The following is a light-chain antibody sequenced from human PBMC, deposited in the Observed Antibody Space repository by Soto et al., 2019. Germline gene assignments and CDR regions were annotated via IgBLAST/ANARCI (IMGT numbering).Light chain of an antibody. CDR3: SSSTSTYDLL. V-gene: IGLV2-14*01. Sequence: QSALTQPASVSGSPGQSITIPCTGTSSDVGGYNYVSWYQHHPGKAPKLLIYAVTNRPSGVSDRFSGSKSGNTASLTISGLQSEDEADYYCSSSTSTYDLLFGGGTKVTVL. CDR1: SSDVGGYNY. J-gene: IGLJ2*01. CDR2: AVT.